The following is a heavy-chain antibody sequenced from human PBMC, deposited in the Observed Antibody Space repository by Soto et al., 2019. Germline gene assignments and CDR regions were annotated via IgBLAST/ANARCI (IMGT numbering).Heavy chain of an antibody. V-gene: IGHV4-59*01. CDR2: SHHSGIT. J-gene: IGHJ4*02. CDR1: GGSIGGYY. Sequence: SETLSLTCTVSGGSIGGYYWSWVRQPPGKGLEWIGYSHHSGITNFNSSLKSRVTISIDTSNNQFSVNLRSVTAADTAVYYCARALFHSIGGPLWGQGTLVTVSS. D-gene: IGHD6-19*01. CDR3: ARALFHSIGGPL.